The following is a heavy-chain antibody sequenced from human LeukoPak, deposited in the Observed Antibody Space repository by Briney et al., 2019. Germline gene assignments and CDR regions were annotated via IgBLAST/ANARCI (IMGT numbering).Heavy chain of an antibody. D-gene: IGHD2-2*01. CDR2: IYTSAST. CDR1: CGSISSYY. J-gene: IGHJ6*04. Sequence: SETLSFTCAASCGSISSYYWSWIRQPAGKRLEWIGRIYTSASTNYNPSLKSRVTMSVDTSKNHFSLKLSSVTAADTAVYYCASARTTAFMDVWGKGTTVTVSS. V-gene: IGHV4-4*07. CDR3: ASARTTAFMDV.